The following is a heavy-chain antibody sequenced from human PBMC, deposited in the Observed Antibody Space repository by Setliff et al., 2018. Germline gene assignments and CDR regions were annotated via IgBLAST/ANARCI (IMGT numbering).Heavy chain of an antibody. V-gene: IGHV4-59*01. CDR2: VFPNGAS. D-gene: IGHD2-15*01. Sequence: SETLSLTCTVSGDPMSGASIWSWIRQPPGKGLEFMGYVFPNGASKYDPSLKSRLSISVDTSKNQFSLKLTSVSAADTAVYFCAKGGTYRYFDYWGQGTLVTVSS. J-gene: IGHJ4*02. CDR3: AKGGTYRYFDY. CDR1: GDPMSGAS.